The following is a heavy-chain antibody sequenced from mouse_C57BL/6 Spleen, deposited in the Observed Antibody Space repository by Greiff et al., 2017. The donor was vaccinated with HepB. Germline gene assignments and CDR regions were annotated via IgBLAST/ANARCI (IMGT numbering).Heavy chain of an antibody. J-gene: IGHJ3*01. CDR2: IDPSDSET. CDR1: GYTFTSYW. Sequence: QVHVKQPGAELVRPGSSVKLSCKASGYTFTSYWMHWVKQRPIQGLEWIGNIDPSDSETHYNQKFKDKATLTVDKSSSTAYMQLSSLTSEDSAVYYCATTYYSNYWFAYWGQGTLVTVSA. CDR3: ATTYYSNYWFAY. D-gene: IGHD2-5*01. V-gene: IGHV1-52*01.